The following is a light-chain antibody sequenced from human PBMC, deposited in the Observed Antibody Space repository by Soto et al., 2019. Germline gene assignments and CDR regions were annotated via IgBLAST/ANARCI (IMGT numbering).Light chain of an antibody. V-gene: IGKV1-9*01. J-gene: IGKJ2*01. Sequence: DIQLTQSPSFLSASVGDRVTITCRASQGISSYLAWYQQKPGKAPKLLIYAASTLPSGVPSRFSGSASGTEFTLTISSLQPEDFATYYCQQLNSYLYTFGQGTKLEIK. CDR1: QGISSY. CDR3: QQLNSYLYT. CDR2: AAS.